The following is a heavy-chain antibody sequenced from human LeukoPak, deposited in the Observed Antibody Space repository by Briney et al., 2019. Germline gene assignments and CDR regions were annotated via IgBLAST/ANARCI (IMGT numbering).Heavy chain of an antibody. V-gene: IGHV3-21*01. J-gene: IGHJ5*02. D-gene: IGHD5-18*01. CDR2: IRSSSSYI. CDR3: ARGYSSRNGFDP. CDR1: GFTFSSYS. Sequence: GGSLRLSCAASGFTFSSYSMNWVRQAPGKGLEWVSSIRSSSSYIYYADSVKGRFTISRDNAKNSLYLRMNSLRAEDTAVYYCARGYSSRNGFDPWGQGTLVTVSS.